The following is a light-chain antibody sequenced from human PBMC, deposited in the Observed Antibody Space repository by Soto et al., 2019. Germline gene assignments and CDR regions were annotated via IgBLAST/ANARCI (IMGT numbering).Light chain of an antibody. Sequence: QSVLTQPRSVSGSPGQSVTISCTGTSSDVGGYNYVSWYQQHPGKAPKLMIYDVSKRPSGVPDRFSGSKSGNTASLTISGLQAEDEGNYYCCSYAGSYTLWVVGGGTKLTVL. J-gene: IGLJ3*02. V-gene: IGLV2-11*01. CDR1: SSDVGGYNY. CDR3: CSYAGSYTLWV. CDR2: DVS.